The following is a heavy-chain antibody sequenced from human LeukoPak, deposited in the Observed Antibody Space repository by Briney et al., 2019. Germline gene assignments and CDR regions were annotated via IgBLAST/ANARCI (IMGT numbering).Heavy chain of an antibody. D-gene: IGHD2-2*01. V-gene: IGHV3-21*06. J-gene: IGHJ4*02. CDR2: ISRSSSYI. Sequence: GGSLRLSCAASGFTFSNYWMNWVRQAPGKGLEWVSSISRSSSYISYADSVKGRFIISRDNARNSLYLQVNSLTAEDTAVYYCARGLEYCVSPSCYGNFDYWGQGTLVTVSS. CDR1: GFTFSNYW. CDR3: ARGLEYCVSPSCYGNFDY.